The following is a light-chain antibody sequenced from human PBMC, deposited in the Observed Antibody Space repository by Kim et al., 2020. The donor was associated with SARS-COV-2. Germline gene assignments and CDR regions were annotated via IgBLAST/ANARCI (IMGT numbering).Light chain of an antibody. CDR3: KSRDNSGNHVV. V-gene: IGLV3-19*01. J-gene: IGLJ3*02. CDR1: SLRSYY. CDR2: GKN. Sequence: SSELTQDPAVSVALGQTVKITCQGDSLRSYYASWYQQKPGQAPVLVIYGKNSRPSEIPDRFSGSSSGNPASLPITGTQAEDEADYYCKSRDNSGNHVVFG.